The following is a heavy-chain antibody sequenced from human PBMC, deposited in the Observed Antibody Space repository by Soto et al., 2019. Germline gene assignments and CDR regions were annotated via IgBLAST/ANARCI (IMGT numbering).Heavy chain of an antibody. V-gene: IGHV3-43D*04. J-gene: IGHJ6*02. CDR1: GFTFDDYA. CDR3: AKGYCSGGSCYPYYGMDV. D-gene: IGHD2-15*01. Sequence: GGSLRLSCAASGFTFDDYAMHWVRQAPGKGLEWVSLISWDGGSTYYADSVKGRFTISRDNSKNSLYLQMNSLRAEDTALYYCAKGYCSGGSCYPYYGMDVWGQGSTVTVSS. CDR2: ISWDGGST.